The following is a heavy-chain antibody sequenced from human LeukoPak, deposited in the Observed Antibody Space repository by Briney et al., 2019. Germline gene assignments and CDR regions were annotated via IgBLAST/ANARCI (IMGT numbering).Heavy chain of an antibody. J-gene: IGHJ4*02. Sequence: ASVKVSCKASGYTFTGYYMHWVRQAPGQGLEWMGWINPNSGGTNYAQKFQGRVTMTRDTSISTAYMELSRLRSDDTAVYYCARDLIWFGESNVDYWGQGTLVTVSP. D-gene: IGHD3-10*01. CDR2: INPNSGGT. CDR1: GYTFTGYY. CDR3: ARDLIWFGESNVDY. V-gene: IGHV1-2*02.